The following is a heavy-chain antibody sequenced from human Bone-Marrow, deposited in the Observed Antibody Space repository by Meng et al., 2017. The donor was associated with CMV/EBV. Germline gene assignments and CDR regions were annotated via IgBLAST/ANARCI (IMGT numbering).Heavy chain of an antibody. J-gene: IGHJ5*02. D-gene: IGHD2-15*01. Sequence: SVKVSCKASGGTFSSYAISWVRQAPGQGLEWMGGIIPILGIANYAQKFQGRVTITADKSTSTAYMELSSLRSEDTAVYYCARGGTGILSTSFDPWGQGTLVTVSS. CDR1: GGTFSSYA. V-gene: IGHV1-69*10. CDR3: ARGGTGILSTSFDP. CDR2: IIPILGIA.